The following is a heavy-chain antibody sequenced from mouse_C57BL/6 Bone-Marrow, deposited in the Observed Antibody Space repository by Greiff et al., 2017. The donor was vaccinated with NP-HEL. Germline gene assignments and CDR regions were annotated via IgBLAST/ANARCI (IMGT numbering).Heavy chain of an antibody. D-gene: IGHD1-1*01. V-gene: IGHV1-69*01. CDR2: IDPSDSYT. CDR1: GYTFTSYW. CDR3: ARINGSSYESVDY. Sequence: QVQLQQPGAELVMPGASVKLSCKASGYTFTSYWMHWVKQRPGQGLEWIGEIDPSDSYTNYNQKFKGKSTLTVDKSSSTAYMQLSSLTSEDSAVYYCARINGSSYESVDYWGQGTTLTGSS. J-gene: IGHJ2*01.